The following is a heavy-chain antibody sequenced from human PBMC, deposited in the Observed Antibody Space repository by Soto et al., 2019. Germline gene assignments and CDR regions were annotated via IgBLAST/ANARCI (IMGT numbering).Heavy chain of an antibody. CDR3: AKAFTNYSAVEV. CDR2: INWNSGSI. CDR1: GFTFGDSA. Sequence: EVQLVESGGGLVQPGRSLRLSCVASGFTFGDSAMHWIRQAPGKGLEWVSGINWNSGSIIYADSVKGRFTIFRDNAKNSLYLQMNSLRPEDTALYYCAKAFTNYSAVEVWGKGTKVTVSS. J-gene: IGHJ6*04. D-gene: IGHD3-10*01. V-gene: IGHV3-9*01.